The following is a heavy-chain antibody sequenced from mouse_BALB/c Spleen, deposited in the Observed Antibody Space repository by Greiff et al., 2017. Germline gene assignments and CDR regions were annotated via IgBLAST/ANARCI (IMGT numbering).Heavy chain of an antibody. V-gene: IGHV2-9*02. CDR3: AREDYDYPWFAY. CDR1: GFSLTSYG. CDR2: IWAGGST. J-gene: IGHJ3*01. Sequence: VKLMESGPGLVAPSQSLSITCTVSGFSLTSYGVHWVRQPPGKGLEWLGVIWAGGSTNYNSALMSRLSISKDNSKSQVFLKMNSLQTDDTAMYYCAREDYDYPWFAYWGQGTLVTVSA. D-gene: IGHD2-4*01.